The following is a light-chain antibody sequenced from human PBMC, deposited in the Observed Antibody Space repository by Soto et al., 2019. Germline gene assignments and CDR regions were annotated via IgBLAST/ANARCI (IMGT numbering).Light chain of an antibody. J-gene: IGLJ2*01. V-gene: IGLV2-14*03. CDR1: SSDVGGYNY. CDR2: DVS. Sequence: QSALTQPASVSGSPGQSITISCTGTSSDVGGYNYVSWYQQHPGKAPKLMIHDVSNRPSGVSNRFSGSKSGNTASLTISGLQAEDEADYYCNSYTGSTTAIFGGGTKVTVL. CDR3: NSYTGSTTAI.